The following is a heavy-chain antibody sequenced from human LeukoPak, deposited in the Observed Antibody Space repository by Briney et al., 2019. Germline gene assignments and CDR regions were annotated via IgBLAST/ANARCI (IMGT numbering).Heavy chain of an antibody. CDR2: IYNSGSS. CDR1: GGSISSNY. D-gene: IGHD6-13*01. V-gene: IGHV4-59*01. J-gene: IGHJ6*03. Sequence: PSETLSLTCTVSGGSISSNYWNWIRQPPGRGLEWIGYIYNSGSSNYNPSLKSRVTISVDTSKNQLSLKLRSVTAADTAVYYCARGPSIAAAGIGGNYYYMDVWGKGTTVTVSS. CDR3: ARGPSIAAAGIGGNYYYMDV.